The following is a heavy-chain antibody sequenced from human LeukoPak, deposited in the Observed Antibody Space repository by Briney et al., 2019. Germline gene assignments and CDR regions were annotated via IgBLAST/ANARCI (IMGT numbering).Heavy chain of an antibody. CDR1: GYTFTSYY. Sequence: GASVKVSCKASGYTFTSYYMHWVRQAPGQGLEWMGIINPTGDSTTYAQKFQGRITMTRDTSASTVYMELSSLRSEDTAVYYCARVRVEWELSYWGQGTLVTVSS. J-gene: IGHJ4*02. CDR3: ARVRVEWELSY. D-gene: IGHD1-26*01. V-gene: IGHV1-46*01. CDR2: INPTGDST.